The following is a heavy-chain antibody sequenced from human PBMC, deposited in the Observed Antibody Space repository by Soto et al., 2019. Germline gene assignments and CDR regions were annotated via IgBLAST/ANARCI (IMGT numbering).Heavy chain of an antibody. CDR1: GFAFNTYS. D-gene: IGHD6-19*01. CDR3: ARDDGWLILDY. CDR2: ITRSSSYI. V-gene: IGHV3-21*06. Sequence: EVQLVESGGGPVKPGGSLRLSCAASGFAFNTYSMNWVSQAPGKGLEWVAFITRSSSYIYYADSVRGRFTLSRDNAKNSLYRQMNSLRAEDTAIYYCARDDGWLILDYWGQGTLVTVSS. J-gene: IGHJ4*02.